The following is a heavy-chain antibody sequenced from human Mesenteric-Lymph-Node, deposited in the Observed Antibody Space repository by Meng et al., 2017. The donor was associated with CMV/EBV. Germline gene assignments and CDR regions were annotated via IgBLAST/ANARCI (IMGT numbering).Heavy chain of an antibody. J-gene: IGHJ4*02. Sequence: ASVKVSCKASGYTFTSYGISWVRQAPGQGLQWMEWVNSGSGGTFYAEAFQGRITMSRDTSIGTAYMELGALTSDDTAMYYCVSLVTLRQGVVYWGQGTLVTVSS. CDR3: VSLVTLRQGVVY. V-gene: IGHV1-2*02. D-gene: IGHD2-21*02. CDR1: GYTFTSYG. CDR2: VNSGSGGT.